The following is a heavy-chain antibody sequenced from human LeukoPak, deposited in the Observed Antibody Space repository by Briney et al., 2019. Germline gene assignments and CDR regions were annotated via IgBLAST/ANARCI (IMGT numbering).Heavy chain of an antibody. CDR1: GGSFSGYY. J-gene: IGHJ5*02. D-gene: IGHD5-12*01. Sequence: SETLSLTCAVYGGSFSGYYWSWIRQPPGKGLEWIGEINHSGSTNYNPSLKSRVTISVGTSKNQFSLKLSSVTAADTAVYYCARVVATIIYWFDPWGQGTLVTVSS. V-gene: IGHV4-34*01. CDR2: INHSGST. CDR3: ARVVATIIYWFDP.